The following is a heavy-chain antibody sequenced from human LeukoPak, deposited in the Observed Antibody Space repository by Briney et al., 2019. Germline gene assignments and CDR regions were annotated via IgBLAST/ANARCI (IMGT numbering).Heavy chain of an antibody. CDR3: ASGGGYNWFDP. CDR1: GGSFSGYF. CDR2: INHSGST. J-gene: IGHJ5*02. V-gene: IGHV4-34*01. Sequence: KPSETLSLTCAVYGGSFSGYFWSWIRQPPGKGLEWIGEINHSGSTNYNPSLKSRVTISVDTSKNQFSLKLSSVTAADTAVYYCASGGGYNWFDPWGQGTLVTVSS.